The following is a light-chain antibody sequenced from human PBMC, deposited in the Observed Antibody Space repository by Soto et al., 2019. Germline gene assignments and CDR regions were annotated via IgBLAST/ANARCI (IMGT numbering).Light chain of an antibody. CDR1: NIGNNY. Sequence: QSVLTQPASVSGSPGQSITISCIGTNIGNNYVSWYQQLPGTAPKLLIYDNNKRPSGIPDRFSGSKSGTSATLGITGLQTGDEADYYCGTWDSSLSAYVFGTGTKVTVL. CDR2: DNN. J-gene: IGLJ1*01. V-gene: IGLV1-51*01. CDR3: GTWDSSLSAYV.